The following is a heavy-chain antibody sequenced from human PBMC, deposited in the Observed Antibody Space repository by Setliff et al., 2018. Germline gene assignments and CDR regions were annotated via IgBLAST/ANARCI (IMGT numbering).Heavy chain of an antibody. CDR3: AKHVLSSGWPNDAFDF. V-gene: IGHV3-23*01. CDR1: GFTFSAYG. J-gene: IGHJ3*01. CDR2: ISGSGGST. D-gene: IGHD6-25*01. Sequence: GGSLRLSCAASGFTFSAYGMSWVRQAPGKGLEWVSAISGSGGSTYYADSVKGRFTISRDNSKNTLYLQMNSLRAEDTAVYSCAKHVLSSGWPNDAFDFWGQGTMVTVSS.